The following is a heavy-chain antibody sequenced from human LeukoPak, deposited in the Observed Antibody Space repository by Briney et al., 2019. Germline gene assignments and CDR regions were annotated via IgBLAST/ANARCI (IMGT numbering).Heavy chain of an antibody. D-gene: IGHD4-11*01. J-gene: IGHJ4*02. V-gene: IGHV3-53*04. CDR2: IYRGDTT. CDR3: ARGHDYSNSPSY. CDR1: GFNVSSDY. Sequence: GGSLRLSCAASGFNVSSDYMSWVRQAPGKGLEWVSVIYRGDTTYYADSVKGRFTISRHNSKNTLYLQMNSLRAEDTAMYYCARGHDYSNSPSYWGQGTLVTVSS.